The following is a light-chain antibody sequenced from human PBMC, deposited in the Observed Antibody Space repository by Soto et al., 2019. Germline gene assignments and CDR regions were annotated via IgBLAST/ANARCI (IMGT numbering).Light chain of an antibody. CDR1: QSVSSSY. CDR2: AAS. CDR3: QQFGGSSYT. V-gene: IGKV3-20*01. J-gene: IGKJ2*01. Sequence: EGVLTQSPGTLSLSPGERATLSCRASQSVSSSYLAWYQQKPGQAPRLLIYAASFRATGIPDRFSGSGSGTDFTLTISRLEPEDFAVYYCQQFGGSSYTFGQGTKPEIK.